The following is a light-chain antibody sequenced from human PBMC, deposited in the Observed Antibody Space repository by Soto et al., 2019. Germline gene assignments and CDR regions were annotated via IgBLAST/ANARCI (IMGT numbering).Light chain of an antibody. CDR2: DVN. Sequence: LTQPPSVSGSPGQSVAISCTGTSSDIGAYNRVSWYQQPPGTAPKLMIYDVNNRPSGVPDRFSGSKSGNTASLTISGLQADDEADYYCSSFTSSNTHVFGTGTKVTVL. CDR1: SSDIGAYNR. J-gene: IGLJ1*01. CDR3: SSFTSSNTHV. V-gene: IGLV2-18*02.